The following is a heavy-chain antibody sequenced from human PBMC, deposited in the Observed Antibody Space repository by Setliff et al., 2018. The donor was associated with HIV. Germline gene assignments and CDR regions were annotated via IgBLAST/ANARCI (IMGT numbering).Heavy chain of an antibody. Sequence: GGSLRLSCTASGLKLSFSFAWLSWVRQVPGKGLEWVGRIKRKSDGGTADYGAPVQGRFTISRDNSKSTVYLQMNSVTPEDSAMYYCAKFRYAIKSTYYFDSWGQGTLVTVSS. J-gene: IGHJ4*02. D-gene: IGHD2-2*01. V-gene: IGHV3-15*05. CDR2: IKRKSDGGTA. CDR1: GLKLSFSFAW. CDR3: AKFRYAIKSTYYFDS.